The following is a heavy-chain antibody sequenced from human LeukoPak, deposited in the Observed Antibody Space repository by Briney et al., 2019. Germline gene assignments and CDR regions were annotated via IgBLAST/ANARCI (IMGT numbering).Heavy chain of an antibody. D-gene: IGHD3-22*01. CDR1: GFSVSKNY. CDR3: ARKHYYDSSGFFPPMDY. J-gene: IGHJ4*02. CDR2: IYSGGST. Sequence: PGGSLRLSCAASGFSVSKNYMNWVRQAPGKGLEWLSVIYSGGSTFYADSVKGRFTISRDNSKNTLYLQMNSLRAEDTAVYYCARKHYYDSSGFFPPMDYWGQGTLVTVSS. V-gene: IGHV3-66*01.